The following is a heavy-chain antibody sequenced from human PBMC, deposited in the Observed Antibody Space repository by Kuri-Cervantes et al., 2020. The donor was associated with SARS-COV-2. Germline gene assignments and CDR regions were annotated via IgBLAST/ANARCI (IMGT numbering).Heavy chain of an antibody. CDR1: GFTFSSYS. J-gene: IGHJ6*03. CDR2: ISSSSGYI. D-gene: IGHD4-11*01. CDR3: ARLPTVTTPHYYYYYMDG. Sequence: GGSLRLSCAASGFTFSSYSMNWVRQAPGKGLEWVSSISSSSGYIYYADSVKGRFTISRDNAKNSLYLQMNSLRAEDTAVYYCARLPTVTTPHYYYYYMDGGGKGTTVTVSS. V-gene: IGHV3-21*01.